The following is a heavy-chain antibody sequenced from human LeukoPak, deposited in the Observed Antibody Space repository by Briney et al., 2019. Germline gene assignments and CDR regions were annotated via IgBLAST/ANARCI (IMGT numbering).Heavy chain of an antibody. CDR2: IIPIFGTA. Sequence: ASVKVSCKASGGTFSRYAINWVRQAPGQGLEWMGGIIPIFGTANYAQKFQGRVTMTEDTSTDTAYMELSSLRSEDTAVYYCATTPPRAAGIPCRWFDPWGQGTLVTVSS. J-gene: IGHJ5*02. CDR3: ATTPPRAAGIPCRWFDP. CDR1: GGTFSRYA. V-gene: IGHV1-69*06. D-gene: IGHD6-13*01.